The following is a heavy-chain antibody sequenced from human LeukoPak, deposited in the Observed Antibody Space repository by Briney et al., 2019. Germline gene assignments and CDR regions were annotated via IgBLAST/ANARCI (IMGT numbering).Heavy chain of an antibody. J-gene: IGHJ6*02. D-gene: IGHD3-22*01. CDR1: GYTFTSYA. CDR2: INAGNGNT. V-gene: IGHV1-3*01. Sequence: ASVKGSCKASGYTFTSYAMHWVRQAPGQRLEWMGWINAGNGNTKYSQKFQGRVTMTTDTSTSTAYMELRSLGSDDTAVYYCARFVVVVITTLSEEVGNYGMDVWGQGTTVTVSS. CDR3: ARFVVVVITTLSEEVGNYGMDV.